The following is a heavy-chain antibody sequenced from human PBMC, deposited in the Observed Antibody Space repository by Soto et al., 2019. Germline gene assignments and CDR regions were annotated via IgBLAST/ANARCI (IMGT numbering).Heavy chain of an antibody. V-gene: IGHV3-23*01. CDR3: ASEDSSSWSFDP. CDR2: ISGSGGST. D-gene: IGHD6-13*01. CDR1: GFTFSSYA. J-gene: IGHJ5*02. Sequence: GGSLRLSCAASGFTFSSYAMSWVRQAPGKGLEWVSAISGSGGSTYYADSVKGRFAISRDNSKNTLYLQMNSLRAEDTAVYYCASEDSSSWSFDPWGQGTLVTVS.